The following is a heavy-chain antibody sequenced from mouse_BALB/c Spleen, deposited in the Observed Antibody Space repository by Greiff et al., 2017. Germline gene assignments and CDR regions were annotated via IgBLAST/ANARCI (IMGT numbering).Heavy chain of an antibody. V-gene: IGHV1-74*01. CDR1: GYSFTSYW. Sequence: VQLQQSGPQLVRPGASVKISCKASGYSFTSYWMHWVKQRPGQGLEWIGMIDPSDSETRLNQKFKDKATLTVDKSSSTAYMQLSSPTSEDSAVYDCAINPYGNYGWFAYWGQGTPVTVSA. J-gene: IGHJ3*01. CDR2: IDPSDSET. CDR3: AINPYGNYGWFAY. D-gene: IGHD2-10*02.